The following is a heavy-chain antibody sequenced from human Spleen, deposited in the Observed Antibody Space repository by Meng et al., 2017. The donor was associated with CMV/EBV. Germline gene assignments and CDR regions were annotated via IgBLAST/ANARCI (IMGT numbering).Heavy chain of an antibody. J-gene: IGHJ4*02. CDR3: ARNTVASPGDY. Sequence: GASLKISCAASGFIFSSNWMTWVRQAPGKGLEWVANIKPDGTDTYYADSVKGRFTISRDNAENSLYLQMNSLRAEDTAIYYCARNTVASPGDYWGQGTLVTVSS. CDR2: IKPDGTDT. D-gene: IGHD2/OR15-2a*01. V-gene: IGHV3-7*01. CDR1: GFIFSSNW.